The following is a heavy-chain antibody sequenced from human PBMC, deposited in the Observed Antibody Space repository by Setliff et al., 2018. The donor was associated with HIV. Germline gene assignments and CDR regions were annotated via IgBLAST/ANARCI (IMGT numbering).Heavy chain of an antibody. Sequence: SVKVSCKASGGTFSSYAISWVRQAPGQGLEWMGGIIPIFNTANYAQRFRGRVAITADDSTSTAYVELSSLRSADTAVYYCARAPAHEHATGWFSSSNRFDSWGQGILVTVS. CDR2: IIPIFNTA. J-gene: IGHJ5*01. CDR1: GGTFSSYA. V-gene: IGHV1-69*13. D-gene: IGHD6-19*01. CDR3: ARAPAHEHATGWFSSSNRFDS.